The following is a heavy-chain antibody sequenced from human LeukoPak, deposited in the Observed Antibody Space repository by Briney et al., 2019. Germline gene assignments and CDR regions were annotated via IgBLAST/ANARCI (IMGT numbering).Heavy chain of an antibody. V-gene: IGHV4-39*01. CDR3: ARGVEQLSFSWFDP. CDR2: VYYSGST. Sequence: PSETLSLTCTVSGGSFSSSDYYWGWIRQPPGKGLAWIGSVYYSGSTYYNPSLKSRVTISVDTSKNQFSLKLSSVTAADTAVYYCARGVEQLSFSWFDPWGQGTLVTVSS. CDR1: GGSFSSSDYY. D-gene: IGHD6-13*01. J-gene: IGHJ5*02.